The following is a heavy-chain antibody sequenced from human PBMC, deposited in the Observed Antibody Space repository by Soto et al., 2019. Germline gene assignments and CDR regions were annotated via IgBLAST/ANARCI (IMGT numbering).Heavy chain of an antibody. V-gene: IGHV3-30*18. CDR2: ISYDGSNK. Sequence: QVQLVESGGGVVQPGRSLRLSCAASGFTFSSYGMHWVRQAPGKGLEWVAVISYDGSNKYYADSVKGRFTISRDNSKNTLHLQMNSLRAEDTAVYYCAKDLARAVAGRGSFDYWGQGTLVTVSS. CDR1: GFTFSSYG. J-gene: IGHJ4*02. D-gene: IGHD6-19*01. CDR3: AKDLARAVAGRGSFDY.